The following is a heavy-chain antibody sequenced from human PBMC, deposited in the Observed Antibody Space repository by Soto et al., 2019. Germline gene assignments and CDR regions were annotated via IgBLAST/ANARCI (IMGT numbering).Heavy chain of an antibody. Sequence: GGSLRLSCAASGFTFSSYSMNWFRQAPGKGLEWVSSISSSSSYIYYADSVKCRFTISRDNAKNSLYLQMNSLRAEDTAVYYCARDRIAVAGSYYYYYYGMDVWGQGTTVTVSS. J-gene: IGHJ6*02. CDR2: ISSSSSYI. V-gene: IGHV3-21*01. CDR3: ARDRIAVAGSYYYYYYGMDV. D-gene: IGHD6-19*01. CDR1: GFTFSSYS.